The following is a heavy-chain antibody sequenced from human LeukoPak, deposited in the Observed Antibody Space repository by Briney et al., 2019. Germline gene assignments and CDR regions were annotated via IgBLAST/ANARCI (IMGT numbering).Heavy chain of an antibody. CDR1: GGSISSSSYY. D-gene: IGHD5-12*01. Sequence: PSETLSLTCTVSGGSISSSSYYWSWIRQPPGTGLEWIGYIYYSGSTNYNPSLKSRVTISVDTSKNQFSLKLSSVTAADTAVYYCARLAPAGLYVDIVATMDDAFDIWGQGTMVTVSS. V-gene: IGHV4-61*01. CDR3: ARLAPAGLYVDIVATMDDAFDI. CDR2: IYYSGST. J-gene: IGHJ3*02.